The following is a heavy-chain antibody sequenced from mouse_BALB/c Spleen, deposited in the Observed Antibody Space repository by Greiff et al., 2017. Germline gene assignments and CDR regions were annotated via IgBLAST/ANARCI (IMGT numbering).Heavy chain of an antibody. CDR2: ISDGGSYT. V-gene: IGHV5-4*02. Sequence: DVKLVASGGGLVKPGGSLKLSCAASGFTFSDYYMYWVRQTPEKRLEWVATISDGGSYTYYPDSVKGRFTISRDNAKNNLYLQMSSLKSEDTAMYYCARDPWFAYWGQGTLVTVSA. CDR3: ARDPWFAY. J-gene: IGHJ3*01. CDR1: GFTFSDYY.